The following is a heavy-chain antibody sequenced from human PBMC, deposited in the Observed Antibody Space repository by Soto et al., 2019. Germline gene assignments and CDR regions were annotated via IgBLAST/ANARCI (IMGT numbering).Heavy chain of an antibody. CDR2: ISSSSSYI. CDR3: ARGLAVYDYIWGSYRPNYFDY. J-gene: IGHJ4*02. Sequence: EVQLVESGGGLVKPGGSLRLSCAASGFTFSSYSMNWVRQAPGKGLEWVSSISSSSSYIYYADSVKGRFTISRDNAKNSLYLQMNSVRAEDTAVYYCARGLAVYDYIWGSYRPNYFDYWGQGTLVTVSS. CDR1: GFTFSSYS. D-gene: IGHD3-16*02. V-gene: IGHV3-21*01.